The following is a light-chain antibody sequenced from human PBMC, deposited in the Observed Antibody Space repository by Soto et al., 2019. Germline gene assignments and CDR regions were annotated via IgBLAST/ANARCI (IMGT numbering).Light chain of an antibody. CDR1: SSNIGNNY. CDR2: GNN. V-gene: IGLV1-47*02. CDR3: ATWDDSLSGVV. J-gene: IGLJ2*01. Sequence: QSVLTQPPSASGTPGQRVTISCFGSSSNIGNNYVYWYQHLPGTAPKLIIYGNNMRPSGVPDRLSGSKSGTSASPAISGLRSEDEADYYCATWDDSLSGVVFGGGTKLTVL.